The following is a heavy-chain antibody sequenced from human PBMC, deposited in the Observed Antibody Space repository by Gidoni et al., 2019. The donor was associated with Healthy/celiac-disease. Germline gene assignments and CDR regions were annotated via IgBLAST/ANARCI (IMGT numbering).Heavy chain of an antibody. CDR3: APGPRRDGYNYVDY. CDR2: ISVLGAST. V-gene: IGHV3-23*04. CDR1: GFTVSSYA. J-gene: IGHJ4*02. D-gene: IGHD5-12*01. Sequence: EVQLGESGGGLVQPGGSLRLSGAASGFTVSSYAMLGVLKAPGKGLEWVSAISVLGASTSYAYSGKVRFPISRDNAKTTLYLQMISLIAEDAAVYYCAPGPRRDGYNYVDYWGQGTLVTVAS.